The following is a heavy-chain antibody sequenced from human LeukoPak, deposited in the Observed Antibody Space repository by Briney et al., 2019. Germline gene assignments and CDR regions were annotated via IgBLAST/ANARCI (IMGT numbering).Heavy chain of an antibody. J-gene: IGHJ4*02. V-gene: IGHV4-30-4*08. CDR3: ERLGATGIGY. CDR2: IYYSGST. D-gene: IGHD1-26*01. CDR1: GGSISSGDYY. Sequence: SQTLSLTCTVSGGSISSGDYYWSWIRQPPGKDLEWIGNIYYSGSTYYNPSLKSRVTISVDTSKNQFSLKLSSVTAADTAVYYCERLGATGIGYWGQGTLVTVSS.